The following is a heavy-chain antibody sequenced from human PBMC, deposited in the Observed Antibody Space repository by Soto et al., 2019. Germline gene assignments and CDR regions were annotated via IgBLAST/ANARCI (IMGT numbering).Heavy chain of an antibody. CDR3: ARHYQLTGRGDLRFFDI. V-gene: IGHV1-8*01. Sequence: ASVKVSCKASGYTFTSYDINWVRQATGQGLEWMGWMNPNSGNTGYAQKFQGRVTMTRNTSISTAYMELSSLRSEDTAVYYCARHYQLTGRGDLRFFDIWGQGTMVTVSS. CDR1: GYTFTSYD. D-gene: IGHD1-20*01. CDR2: MNPNSGNT. J-gene: IGHJ3*02.